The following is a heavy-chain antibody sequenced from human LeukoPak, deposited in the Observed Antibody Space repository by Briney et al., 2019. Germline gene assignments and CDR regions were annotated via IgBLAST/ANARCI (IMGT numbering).Heavy chain of an antibody. CDR2: IGIAGDT. D-gene: IGHD5/OR15-5a*01. V-gene: IGHV3-13*01. CDR1: GFTFSSYD. CDR3: IRGGIQVSGIDAFDI. Sequence: GGSLRLSCAASGFTFSSYDMHWVRQAPGRGLEWVSAIGIAGDTYYPDSVKGRFTISRENAKNSMYLQMNSLKDGDTAVYYCIRGGIQVSGIDAFDIWGQGTMVTASS. J-gene: IGHJ3*02.